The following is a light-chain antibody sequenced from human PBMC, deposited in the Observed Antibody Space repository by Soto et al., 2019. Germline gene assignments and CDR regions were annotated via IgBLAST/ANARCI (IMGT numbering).Light chain of an antibody. J-gene: IGKJ4*01. V-gene: IGKV2-40*01. CDR1: QRLLDSDDGNTY. CDR3: MQRIEFPLT. CDR2: TVS. Sequence: DIVMTQTPLYLTVTPGEPASISCRSSQRLLDSDDGNTYLDWYLQKPGQSPQLLIYTVSYRASGVPDRFSGSGSGTDFTLKISRVEAEDVGVYYCMQRIEFPLTFGGGTKVDIK.